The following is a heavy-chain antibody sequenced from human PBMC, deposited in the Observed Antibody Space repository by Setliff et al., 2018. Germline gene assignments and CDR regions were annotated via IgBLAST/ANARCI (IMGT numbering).Heavy chain of an antibody. CDR2: IYYRGDA. CDR3: ARTGTYRYFDY. CDR1: GGPLSGFS. V-gene: IGHV4-34*01. D-gene: IGHD1-1*01. J-gene: IGHJ4*02. Sequence: SETLSLTCTVYGGPLSGFSWNWIRQSPGGGLEWIGRIYYRGDAYYNASLKGRLTISVDTAQNQFSLRLTSVTAADTAVYYCARTGTYRYFDYWGQGALVTVSS.